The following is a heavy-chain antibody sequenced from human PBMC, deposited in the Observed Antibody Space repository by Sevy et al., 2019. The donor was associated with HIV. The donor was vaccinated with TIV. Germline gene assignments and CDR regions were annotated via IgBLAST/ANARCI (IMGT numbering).Heavy chain of an antibody. V-gene: IGHV3-23*01. CDR2: ISGSGGST. CDR3: AKDPDYYDSSGYPGIEDY. CDR1: GFTFSSYA. D-gene: IGHD3-22*01. J-gene: IGHJ4*02. Sequence: GESLKISCASSGFTFSSYAMSWVRQAPGKGLEWVSAISGSGGSTYYADSVKGRFTISRDNSKNTLYLQMNSLRAEDTAVYYCAKDPDYYDSSGYPGIEDYWGQGTLVTVSS.